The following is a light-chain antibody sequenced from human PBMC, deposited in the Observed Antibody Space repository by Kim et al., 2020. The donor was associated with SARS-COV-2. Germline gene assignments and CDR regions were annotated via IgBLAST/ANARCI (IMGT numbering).Light chain of an antibody. CDR3: CSYEGSSTYVV. CDR2: EVS. J-gene: IGLJ2*01. Sequence: QAITLSRTGTRGDIGSYKLVSWYRQHPGKAPKRMIYEVSKRPSGVSYRFSGSNSGNTAALTISGLQAEDEADYYCCSYEGSSTYVVFGGGTQLTVL. V-gene: IGLV2-23*02. CDR1: RGDIGSYKL.